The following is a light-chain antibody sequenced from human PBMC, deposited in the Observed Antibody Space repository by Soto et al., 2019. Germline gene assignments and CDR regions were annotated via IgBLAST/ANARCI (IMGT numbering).Light chain of an antibody. CDR2: GPS. J-gene: IGKJ1*01. V-gene: IGKV3-20*01. CDR1: QSVSSSF. Sequence: EIVLTQSPGTLSLSPGERATLSCRSSQSVSSSFLGWYQQKPGQAPRLLIYGPSSRATGIPDRFSGSGSGTDFTLTISRVEPEDFAVYFCQQYGSSPPTFGQGTKVDIK. CDR3: QQYGSSPPT.